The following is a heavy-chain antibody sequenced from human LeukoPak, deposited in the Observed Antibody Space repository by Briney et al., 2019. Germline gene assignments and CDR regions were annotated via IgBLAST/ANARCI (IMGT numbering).Heavy chain of an antibody. CDR1: GYTFIGYY. J-gene: IGHJ5*02. CDR2: INPNSGGT. D-gene: IGHD3-16*01. Sequence: ASVKVSCKTFGYTFIGYYMHWLRQAPGQGLEWMGRINPNSGGTYYAQKFRSRVTMTRDTSISTAYMELASLISDDTAVYYCAGGVLHGGGNWFDPWGQGTLVTVSS. CDR3: AGGVLHGGGNWFDP. V-gene: IGHV1-2*06.